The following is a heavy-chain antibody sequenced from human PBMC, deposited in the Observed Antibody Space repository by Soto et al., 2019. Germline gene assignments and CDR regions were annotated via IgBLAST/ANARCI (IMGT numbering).Heavy chain of an antibody. V-gene: IGHV3-53*02. Sequence: EVQLVETGGGLIQPGGSLRLSCLASGFSVTTNYIIWVRQPPGKGLEWVSTTFTGGSTHYADSVKGRFSISRDNYKNKVYLQMNNLRVEDTAVYYCAKKPASSIQGWAFGMDVWGQGTTVSVSS. CDR1: GFSVTTNY. D-gene: IGHD2-2*01. CDR2: TFTGGST. CDR3: AKKPASSIQGWAFGMDV. J-gene: IGHJ6*02.